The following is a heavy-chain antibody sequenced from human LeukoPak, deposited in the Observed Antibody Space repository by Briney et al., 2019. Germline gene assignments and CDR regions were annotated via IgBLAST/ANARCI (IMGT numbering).Heavy chain of an antibody. CDR1: GFTVSSNY. V-gene: IGHV3-7*01. D-gene: IGHD6-13*01. CDR3: ARAARPYSSSWYPGHWFDP. Sequence: GGSLRLSCAASGFTVSSNYMSWVRQAPGKGLEWVANIKQDGSEKYYVDSVKGRFTISRDNAKNSLYLQMNSLRAEDTAVYYCARAARPYSSSWYPGHWFDPWGQGTLVTVSS. J-gene: IGHJ5*02. CDR2: IKQDGSEK.